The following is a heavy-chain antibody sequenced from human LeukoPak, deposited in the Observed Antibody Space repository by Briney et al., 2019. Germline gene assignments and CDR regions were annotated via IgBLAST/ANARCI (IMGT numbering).Heavy chain of an antibody. J-gene: IGHJ6*03. V-gene: IGHV3-23*01. CDR3: AKIAGDYHSYYYSMDV. D-gene: IGHD4-17*01. CDR1: GFTFSSYA. Sequence: PGGSLRLSYAASGFTFSSYAMSWVRQAPGKGLEWVSAISGSGGSTYYADSVKGRFTISRDNSKNTLYLQMNSLRAEDTAVYYCAKIAGDYHSYYYSMDVWGKGTTVTVSS. CDR2: ISGSGGST.